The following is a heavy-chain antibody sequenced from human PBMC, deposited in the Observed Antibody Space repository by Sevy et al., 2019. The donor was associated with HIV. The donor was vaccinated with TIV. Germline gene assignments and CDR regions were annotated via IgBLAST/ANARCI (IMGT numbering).Heavy chain of an antibody. J-gene: IGHJ4*02. D-gene: IGHD2-15*01. Sequence: GGSLRLSCAASGFTFSSYNMNWVRQAPGKGLEWVSSVSGRSNYIYYAESVKGRFIISRDNAKNTLYLQMNSLRADDTAVYYCARGPPDGSCYYFDDWGQGTLVTVSS. CDR3: ARGPPDGSCYYFDD. CDR2: VSGRSNYI. V-gene: IGHV3-21*04. CDR1: GFTFSSYN.